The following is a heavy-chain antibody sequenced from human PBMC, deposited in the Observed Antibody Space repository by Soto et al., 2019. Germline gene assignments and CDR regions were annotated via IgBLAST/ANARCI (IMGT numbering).Heavy chain of an antibody. CDR2: ISYDGSNK. V-gene: IGHV3-30-3*01. D-gene: IGHD3-22*01. CDR1: GFTFSSYA. J-gene: IGHJ4*02. Sequence: QVQLVESGGGVVQPGRSLRLSCAASGFTFSSYAMHWVRQAPGKGLEWVAVISYDGSNKYYADSVKGRFTISRDNSKNTLYLQMNSLRAEDTAVYYCARDSFYYDSSGYYSGWGQGTLVTVSS. CDR3: ARDSFYYDSSGYYSG.